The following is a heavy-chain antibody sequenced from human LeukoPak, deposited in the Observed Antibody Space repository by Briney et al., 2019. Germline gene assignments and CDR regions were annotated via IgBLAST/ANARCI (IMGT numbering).Heavy chain of an antibody. CDR1: GFTFSSYA. CDR2: ISGSGGST. V-gene: IGHV3-23*01. J-gene: IGHJ4*02. Sequence: GGSLRLSCAASGFTFSSYAMSWVRQAPGKGLEWVSAISGSGGSTYYADSVKGRFTISRDNAKNSLYLQMNSLRAEDTALYYCARSDPYFDYWGQGTLVTVSS. D-gene: IGHD3-3*01. CDR3: ARSDPYFDY.